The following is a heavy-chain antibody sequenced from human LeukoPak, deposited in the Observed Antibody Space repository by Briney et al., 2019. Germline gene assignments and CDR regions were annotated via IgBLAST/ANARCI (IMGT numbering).Heavy chain of an antibody. Sequence: ASVKVSCKASGGTFSSYAISWVRQAPGQGLEWMGWISTYNGDTNLPQKLQGRVTMTTDTSTTTAYMELRSLRSDDTAVYYCARDGSYDSSGPVPDYWGQGTLVIVSS. J-gene: IGHJ4*02. V-gene: IGHV1-18*01. CDR3: ARDGSYDSSGPVPDY. D-gene: IGHD3-22*01. CDR2: ISTYNGDT. CDR1: GGTFSSYA.